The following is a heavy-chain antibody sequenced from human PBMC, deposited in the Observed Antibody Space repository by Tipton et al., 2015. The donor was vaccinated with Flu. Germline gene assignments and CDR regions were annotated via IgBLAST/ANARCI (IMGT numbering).Heavy chain of an antibody. D-gene: IGHD3-10*01. Sequence: TLSLTCSVSDYSISSGYYWGWIRQPPGKGLEWIGCISHSGRTYYNPSLKSRVTILVDTAKNQFSQRLTSVTAADTAVYYCARSTYYYGSGSHDYWGQGTLVTVSS. CDR1: DYSISSGYY. V-gene: IGHV4-38-2*02. CDR2: ISHSGRT. J-gene: IGHJ4*02. CDR3: ARSTYYYGSGSHDY.